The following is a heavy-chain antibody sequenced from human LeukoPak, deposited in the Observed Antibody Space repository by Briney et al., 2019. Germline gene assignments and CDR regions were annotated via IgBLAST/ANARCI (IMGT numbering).Heavy chain of an antibody. V-gene: IGHV1-46*01. CDR1: GYTFTSYY. J-gene: IGHJ4*02. CDR3: VQAGDGIRYFERGGPDY. Sequence: ASVKVSCKASGYTFTSYYMHWVRQAPGQGLEWMGIINPSGGSTSYAQKFQGRVTMTRDTSTSTVYMELSSLRSEDTAVYFCVQAGDGIRYFERGGPDYWGQGTLVTVSS. CDR2: INPSGGST. D-gene: IGHD3-9*01.